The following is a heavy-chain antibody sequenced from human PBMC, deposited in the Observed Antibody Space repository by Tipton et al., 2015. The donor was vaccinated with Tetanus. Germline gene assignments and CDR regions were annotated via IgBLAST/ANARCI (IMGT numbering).Heavy chain of an antibody. CDR2: ISAYNGNT. V-gene: IGHV1-18*01. CDR3: ARDSRKVVGYGDYYYYNGMDV. D-gene: IGHD5-12*01. CDR1: AYTFTSFS. Sequence: QSGPEVKKPGASVKVSCKAFAYTFTSFSITWVRQAPGQGLEWVGWISAYNGNTNYGQNVQGRVTMTTDTPTSTAYMELRSLRSDDTAVYYCARDSRKVVGYGDYYYYNGMDVWGQGTTVTVSS. J-gene: IGHJ6*02.